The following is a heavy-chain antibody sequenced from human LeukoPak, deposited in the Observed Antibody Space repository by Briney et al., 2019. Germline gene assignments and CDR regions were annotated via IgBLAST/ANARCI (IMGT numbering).Heavy chain of an antibody. CDR1: GGSISSSSYY. CDR2: IYYSGST. V-gene: IGHV4-39*01. CDR3: ASLMSPGWFDP. J-gene: IGHJ5*02. D-gene: IGHD5/OR15-5a*01. Sequence: SETLSLTCTVSGGSISSSSYYWGWIRQPPGKGLEWIGSIYYSGSTYYNPSLKSRLTISVDTSKDQFSLKMSSVTAADTAVYYCASLMSPGWFDPWGQGTLVTVSS.